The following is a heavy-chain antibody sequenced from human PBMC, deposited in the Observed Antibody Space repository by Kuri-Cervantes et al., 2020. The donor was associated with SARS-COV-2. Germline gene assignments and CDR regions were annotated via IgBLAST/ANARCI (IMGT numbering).Heavy chain of an antibody. J-gene: IGHJ6*02. V-gene: IGHV3-21*01. CDR3: ARDVNIVVVPAYYYGMDV. CDR2: ISSSSSYI. D-gene: IGHD2-2*01. Sequence: GGSLRLSCAASGFNFSRTDMHWVRQAPGKALEWVSSISSSSSYIYYADSVKGRFTISRDNAKNSLYLQMNSLRAEDTAVYYCARDVNIVVVPAYYYGMDVWGQGTTVTVSS. CDR1: GFNFSRTD.